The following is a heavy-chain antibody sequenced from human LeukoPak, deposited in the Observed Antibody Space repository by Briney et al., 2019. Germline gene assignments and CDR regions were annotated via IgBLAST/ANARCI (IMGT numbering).Heavy chain of an antibody. D-gene: IGHD5-24*01. Sequence: SVKVSCKASGFTFTSSAMQWVRQARGQRLEWIGWIVVGSGNTNYAQKLQERVTITRDMSTSTVYMELSSLRSEDTAVYYCAAREMAVSYYFDYWGQGTLVTVSS. CDR3: AAREMAVSYYFDY. CDR1: GFTFTSSA. J-gene: IGHJ4*02. CDR2: IVVGSGNT. V-gene: IGHV1-58*02.